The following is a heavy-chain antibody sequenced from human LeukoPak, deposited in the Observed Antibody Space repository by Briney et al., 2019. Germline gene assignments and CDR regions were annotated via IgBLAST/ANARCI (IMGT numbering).Heavy chain of an antibody. CDR1: GFTFSNYA. V-gene: IGHV3-23*01. CDR2: ISGSGGST. Sequence: GGSLRLSCAASGFTFSNYAMSWVRQAPGKGLEWVSAISGSGGSTYYADSVKGRFTISRDNSKNTLYLQMNSLRAEDTAVYYCAKDLSAGLGSYGFFDYWGQGTLVTVSS. CDR3: AKDLSAGLGSYGFFDY. D-gene: IGHD3-10*01. J-gene: IGHJ4*02.